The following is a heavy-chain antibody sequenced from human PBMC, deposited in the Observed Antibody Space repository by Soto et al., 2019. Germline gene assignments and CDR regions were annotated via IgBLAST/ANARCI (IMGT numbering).Heavy chain of an antibody. CDR2: ISTTGGST. Sequence: GGSLRLSCAASGFTFNAYSLSWVRQAPGKGLEWVSAISTTGGSTYYADSVKGRFTISRDNAKNSLYLQMNSLRDEDTAVYYCARNSGTYRGIFDYWGQGTLVTVSS. CDR3: ARNSGTYRGIFDY. J-gene: IGHJ4*02. CDR1: GFTFNAYS. V-gene: IGHV3-23*01. D-gene: IGHD1-26*01.